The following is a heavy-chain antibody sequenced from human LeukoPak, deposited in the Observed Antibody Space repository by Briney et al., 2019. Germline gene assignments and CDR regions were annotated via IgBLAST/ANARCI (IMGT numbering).Heavy chain of an antibody. CDR1: GYTFTDYY. CDR3: ARDQVELGDY. J-gene: IGHJ4*02. Sequence: ASVKVSCKASGYTFTDYYLHWVRQAPGQGLEWMGWINPNSGRTNYAQKFQGRVTMTRDTSISTAYMELSRLRSDDTAVYYCARDQVELGDYRGQGTLVAVSS. D-gene: IGHD3-10*01. V-gene: IGHV1-2*02. CDR2: INPNSGRT.